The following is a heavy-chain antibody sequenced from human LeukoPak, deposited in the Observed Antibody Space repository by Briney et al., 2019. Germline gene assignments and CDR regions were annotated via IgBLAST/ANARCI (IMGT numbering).Heavy chain of an antibody. CDR3: AGGTTGTTRTFDY. D-gene: IGHD1-1*01. Sequence: SQTLSPTCAISGDSVSSNSAAWNWIRQSPARGLECLGRTYYRSKWYNDSAVSVKTRITINPDTSKNQFSLQLNSVTPEDTSVYYCAGGTTGTTRTFDYWGQGTLVTVSS. J-gene: IGHJ4*02. CDR1: GDSVSSNSAA. CDR2: TYYRSKWYN. V-gene: IGHV6-1*01.